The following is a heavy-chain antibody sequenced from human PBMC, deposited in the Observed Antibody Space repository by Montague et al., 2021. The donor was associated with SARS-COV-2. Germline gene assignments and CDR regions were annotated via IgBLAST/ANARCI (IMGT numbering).Heavy chain of an antibody. Sequence: TLSLTCTVSGGSISSGGYYWSWIRQPPGKGLEWIGYIYYSGSTYYNPSLKSRVTISVDTSKNQFSLRLSSVTAADTAVYYCARGRGVSSITRYYFDHWGQGTLVTVSS. D-gene: IGHD2-2*01. CDR3: ARGRGVSSITRYYFDH. V-gene: IGHV4-31*03. CDR1: GGSISSGGYY. CDR2: IYYSGST. J-gene: IGHJ4*02.